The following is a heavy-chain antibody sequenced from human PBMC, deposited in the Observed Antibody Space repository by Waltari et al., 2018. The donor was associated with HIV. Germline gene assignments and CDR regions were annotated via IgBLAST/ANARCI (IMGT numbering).Heavy chain of an antibody. V-gene: IGHV4-31*01. CDR3: ARGPPRYYFDY. CDR1: GGFISSGGYY. CDR2: IYDSGST. Sequence: QVQLQESGPGLVRPSQSLSLTCTVSGGFISSGGYYWSRIRQHPGKGLEWIGYIYDSGSTYYNPPLKSLFTISVDTSKNQFSLRLSSVTAADTAVYFCARGPPRYYFDYWGQGTLVTVSS. J-gene: IGHJ4*02.